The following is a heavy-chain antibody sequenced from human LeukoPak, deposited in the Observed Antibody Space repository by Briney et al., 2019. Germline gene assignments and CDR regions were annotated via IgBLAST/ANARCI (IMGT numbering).Heavy chain of an antibody. J-gene: IGHJ4*02. D-gene: IGHD2-2*01. CDR1: GGTFSSYA. CDR2: IIPILGIA. CDR3: AVHEEGIVVVPAAIDY. Sequence: ASVKVSCKASGGTFSSYAISWVRQAPGQGLEWMGRIIPILGIANYAQKFQGRVTITADKSTSTAYMELSSLRSEDTAVYYCAVHEEGIVVVPAAIDYWGQGTLVTVSS. V-gene: IGHV1-69*04.